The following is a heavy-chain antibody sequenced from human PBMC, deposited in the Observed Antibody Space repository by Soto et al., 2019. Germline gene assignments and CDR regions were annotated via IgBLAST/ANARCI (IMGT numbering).Heavy chain of an antibody. CDR1: GFTFSTYA. V-gene: IGHV3-23*01. Sequence: EAQLLESGGGLVQPGGSLGLSCAASGFTFSTYAMSWVRQAPGRGLEWVSSIGSSGGATFYADSVKGRFTISRDNSKNPMFLQMIILKDEYTAVYFCVKRSLTGTYYFDSWGQGTLVTVST. CDR3: VKRSLTGTYYFDS. J-gene: IGHJ4*02. CDR2: IGSSGGAT. D-gene: IGHD3-10*01.